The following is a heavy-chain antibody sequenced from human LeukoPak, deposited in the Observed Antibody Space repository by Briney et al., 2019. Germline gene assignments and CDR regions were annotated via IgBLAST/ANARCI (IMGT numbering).Heavy chain of an antibody. CDR3: ARWAYGGNSDPYFDY. D-gene: IGHD4-23*01. CDR1: GFTLSNYG. Sequence: GGSLRLSCAASGFTLSNYGMHWVRQAPGKGLQWVAVIWYDGTNKQYVDSVKGRFTISRDNSENTLYLQMNSLRAEDTAVYYCARWAYGGNSDPYFDYWGQGTLVTVSS. V-gene: IGHV3-33*01. J-gene: IGHJ4*02. CDR2: IWYDGTNK.